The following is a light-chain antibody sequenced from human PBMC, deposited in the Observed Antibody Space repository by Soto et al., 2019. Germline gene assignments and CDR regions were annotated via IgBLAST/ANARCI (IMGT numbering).Light chain of an antibody. V-gene: IGKV3-20*01. J-gene: IGKJ5*01. CDR3: QLYGSSPPIT. Sequence: EDVVTQGPGTLCLSPGERATLSCRTSQYVSNDYVAWYQQKPGQAPRLLVYCASSRATGIPDRFSGGGSGRDLTLTISRLEPEVYVVYYCQLYGSSPPITFGQGTRLEIK. CDR2: CAS. CDR1: QYVSNDY.